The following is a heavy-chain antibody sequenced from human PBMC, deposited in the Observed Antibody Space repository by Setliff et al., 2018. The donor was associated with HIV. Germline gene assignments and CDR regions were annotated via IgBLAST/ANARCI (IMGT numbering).Heavy chain of an antibody. CDR2: ISGSGDST. Sequence: GGSLRLSCAASGFTFSSYAITWVRQAPGKGLEWVSAISGSGDSTFYADSVQGRFTISRDNSKNTLYLQINSLRAEDTAPYYCAKDKGSSGWPAWGQGTLVTVSS. J-gene: IGHJ5*02. CDR3: AKDKGSSGWPA. D-gene: IGHD6-19*01. CDR1: GFTFSSYA. V-gene: IGHV3-23*01.